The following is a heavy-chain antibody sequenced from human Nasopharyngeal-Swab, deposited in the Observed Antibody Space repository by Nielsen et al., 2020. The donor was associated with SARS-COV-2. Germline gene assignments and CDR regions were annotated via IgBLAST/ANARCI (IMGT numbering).Heavy chain of an antibody. D-gene: IGHD3-22*01. CDR1: GFRISGYY. CDR2: ISGGSNFI. CDR3: ARDISGYYPEF. V-gene: IGHV3-11*06. Sequence: GSLRLSCEASGFRISGYYMSWIRQAPGKGLEWVSSISGGSNFINYADSVKGRFTVSRDNAKKSLYLQMNSLRPEDTAVYYCARDISGYYPEFWGQGTLVTVSS. J-gene: IGHJ4*02.